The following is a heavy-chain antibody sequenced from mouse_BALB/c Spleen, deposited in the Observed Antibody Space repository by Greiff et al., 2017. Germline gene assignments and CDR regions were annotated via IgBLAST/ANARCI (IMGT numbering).Heavy chain of an antibody. Sequence: EVQLQQSGAELVRSGASVKLSCTASGFNIKDYYMHWVKQRPEQGLEWIGWIDTENGDTEYAPKFQGKATMTADTSSNTAYLQLSSLTSEDTAVYCCNAWCTTVRTFDYWGQGTTLTVSS. CDR2: IDTENGDT. CDR1: GFNIKDYY. V-gene: IGHV14-4*02. J-gene: IGHJ2*01. CDR3: NAWCTTVRTFDY. D-gene: IGHD1-1*01.